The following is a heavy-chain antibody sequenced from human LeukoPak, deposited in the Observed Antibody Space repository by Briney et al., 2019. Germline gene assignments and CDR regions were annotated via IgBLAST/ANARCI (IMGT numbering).Heavy chain of an antibody. CDR2: IYTSGST. V-gene: IGHV4-4*09. CDR1: GGSISSYY. Sequence: SETLSLTCTVSGGSISSYYWSWIRQPPGKGLEWIGYIYTSGSTNYNPSLKSRVTISVDTSKYQFSLKLSSVTAADTAVYYCARLGLRDGYNYDPYFDYWGQGTLVTVSS. D-gene: IGHD5-24*01. CDR3: ARLGLRDGYNYDPYFDY. J-gene: IGHJ4*02.